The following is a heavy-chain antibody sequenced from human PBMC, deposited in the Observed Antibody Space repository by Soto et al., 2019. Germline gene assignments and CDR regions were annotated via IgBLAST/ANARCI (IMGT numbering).Heavy chain of an antibody. CDR2: ISYDVSNK. CDR1: GFTFSSYA. J-gene: IGHJ4*02. Sequence: QVQLVESGGGVVQPGRSLRLSCAASGFTFSSYAMHWVRQAPGKGLEWVAVISYDVSNKYYAYSVKGRFTISRDNSKNTLYLQMNSLRAEDTAVYYCASDTAFDYWGQGTLVTVSS. V-gene: IGHV3-30-3*01. CDR3: ASDTAFDY. D-gene: IGHD2-21*02.